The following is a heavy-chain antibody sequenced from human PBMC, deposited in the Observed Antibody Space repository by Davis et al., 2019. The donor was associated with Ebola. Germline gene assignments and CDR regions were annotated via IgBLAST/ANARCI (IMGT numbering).Heavy chain of an antibody. Sequence: GESLKISCAASGFTFSTYSMSWVRQAPGKGLEWVSSINTGSNYIFYADSVKGRFTISRDNAKNSLYLQMNSLRAEDTALYYCAKDCRMGDYGDLYYYYGMDVWGKGTTVTVSS. D-gene: IGHD4-17*01. CDR3: AKDCRMGDYGDLYYYYGMDV. CDR2: INTGSNYI. V-gene: IGHV3-21*04. J-gene: IGHJ6*04. CDR1: GFTFSTYS.